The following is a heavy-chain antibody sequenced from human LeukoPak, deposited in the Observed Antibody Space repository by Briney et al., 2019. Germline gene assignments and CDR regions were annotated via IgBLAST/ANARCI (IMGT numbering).Heavy chain of an antibody. V-gene: IGHV3-74*01. CDR1: GFTFNNYF. Sequence: GGSLRLSCAASGFTFNNYFMHWVSQAQGKGLVWVSRITSDGSGTNYADSVKGRFTISRDNAKNTLYLQMNSLRVEDTAVYYCVNLGYCTTSSCQPWGQGTLVTVSS. CDR3: VNLGYCTTSSCQP. D-gene: IGHD2-2*01. CDR2: ITSDGSGT. J-gene: IGHJ4*02.